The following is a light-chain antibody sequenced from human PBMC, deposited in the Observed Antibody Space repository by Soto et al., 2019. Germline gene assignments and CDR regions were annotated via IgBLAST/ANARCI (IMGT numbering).Light chain of an antibody. CDR1: QSVSSN. CDR2: GAS. Sequence: EIVMTQSPATLSVSPGERATISCRASQSVSSNLAWYQQKFGQAPRLLIYGASTRATGFPARFSGSGSGTDFTLTISSLQSEDLAVYYCQQYNNWPRTFGQGTKV. CDR3: QQYNNWPRT. V-gene: IGKV3-15*01. J-gene: IGKJ1*01.